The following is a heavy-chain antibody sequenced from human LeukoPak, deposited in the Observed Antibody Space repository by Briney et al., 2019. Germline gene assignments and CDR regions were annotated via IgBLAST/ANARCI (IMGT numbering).Heavy chain of an antibody. CDR1: GYSFTIYW. CDR2: IYPGDSDT. J-gene: IGHJ4*02. CDR3: ARHPSFFDY. Sequence: ASVKVSCKASGYSFTIYWIGWVRQMPGKGLEWMGIIYPGDSDTRYSPSFQGQVTISADKSISTAYLQWSSLKASDTAMYYCARHPSFFDYWGQGTLVTVSS. V-gene: IGHV5-51*01.